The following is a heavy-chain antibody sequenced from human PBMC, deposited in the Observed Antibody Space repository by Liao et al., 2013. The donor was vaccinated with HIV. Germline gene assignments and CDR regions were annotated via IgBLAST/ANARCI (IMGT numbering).Heavy chain of an antibody. CDR3: ARVGAPNDFWSGYPGDWVDP. Sequence: QLQLQESGPGLVKPSETLSLTCTVSGGSISSSSYYWGWIRQPPGKGLEWIGSIYYSGSTYYNPSLKSRVTISVDTSKKQFSLKLSSVTAADTAVYYCARVGAPNDFWSGYPGDWVDPWGQGTLVTVSS. CDR1: GGSISSSSYY. D-gene: IGHD3-3*01. J-gene: IGHJ5*02. CDR2: IYYSGST. V-gene: IGHV4-39*07.